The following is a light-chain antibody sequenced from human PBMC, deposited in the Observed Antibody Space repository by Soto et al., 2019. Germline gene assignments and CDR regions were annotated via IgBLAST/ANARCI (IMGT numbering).Light chain of an antibody. Sequence: DIQMTQTPSSLSASVGDRVTVTCRSCQCISTWLAWYQQKPGKAPKLLIYDASSLESGVPSRFSGSGSGTEFTLTISSLQPDDFATYYCQQYYTYSWTFGQGTKVDIK. J-gene: IGKJ1*01. CDR3: QQYYTYSWT. CDR2: DAS. CDR1: QCISTW. V-gene: IGKV1-5*01.